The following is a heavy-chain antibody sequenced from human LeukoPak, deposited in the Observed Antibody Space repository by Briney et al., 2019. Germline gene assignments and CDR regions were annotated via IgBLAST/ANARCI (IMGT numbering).Heavy chain of an antibody. V-gene: IGHV1-2*02. CDR1: GYAFTAYY. J-gene: IGHJ4*02. CDR3: VREVVLMVYAVGY. CDR2: INPNSGGT. D-gene: IGHD2-8*01. Sequence: ASVKVSCKASGYAFTAYYLHWVRQAPGQGFEWMGWINPNSGGTNYAQRFQGRVTMTRDTSISTVHMELSRLTSDDTAVYYCVREVVLMVYAVGYWGQGILVTVSS.